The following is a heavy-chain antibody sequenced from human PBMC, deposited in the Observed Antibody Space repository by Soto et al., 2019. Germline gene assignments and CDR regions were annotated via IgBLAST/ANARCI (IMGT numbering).Heavy chain of an antibody. D-gene: IGHD4-4*01. CDR3: ARVPYSNWRRFYWYFDL. J-gene: IGHJ2*01. CDR2: IYYSGST. V-gene: IGHV4-59*01. CDR1: GGSISSYY. Sequence: QVQLQESGPGLVKPSETLSLTCTVSGGSISSYYWSWIRQPPGKGLEWIGYIYYSGSTNYNPSLTSRVTISVDTSKNQFSLKLSSVTAADTAVYYCARVPYSNWRRFYWYFDLWGRGTLVTVSS.